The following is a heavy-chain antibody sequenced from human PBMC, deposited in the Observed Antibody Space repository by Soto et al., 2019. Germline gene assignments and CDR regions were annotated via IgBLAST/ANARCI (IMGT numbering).Heavy chain of an antibody. J-gene: IGHJ6*02. Sequence: EVQLVESGGGLVQPGGSLRLSCAASGSTFSTYSLNWVRQAPGKGLEWVSYISSSSVTINYADSVKGRFTISRDNAKNSLYLQMNSLRDEDTAVYYCARDRLGCSGGGCYSGYYGMDVWGQGTTVTVSS. CDR1: GSTFSTYS. V-gene: IGHV3-48*02. D-gene: IGHD2-15*01. CDR3: ARDRLGCSGGGCYSGYYGMDV. CDR2: ISSSSVTI.